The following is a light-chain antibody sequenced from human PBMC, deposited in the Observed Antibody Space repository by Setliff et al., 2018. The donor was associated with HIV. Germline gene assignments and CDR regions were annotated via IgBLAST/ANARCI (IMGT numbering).Light chain of an antibody. J-gene: IGLJ1*01. CDR2: DVN. CDR3: CSYGGPSTLYV. V-gene: IGLV2-11*01. Sequence: QSVLTQPRSVSGSPGQSVTISCTTTSTDVGGYDSVSWYQQLPGKAPKLMIYDVNKRPSGIPDRFSGSKSGNTASLTISGLQAADEADYYCCSYGGPSTLYVFGTGTKVTVL. CDR1: STDVGGYDS.